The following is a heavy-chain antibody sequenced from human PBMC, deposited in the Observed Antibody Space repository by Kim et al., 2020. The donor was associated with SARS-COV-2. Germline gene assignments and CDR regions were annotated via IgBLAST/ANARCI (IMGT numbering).Heavy chain of an antibody. CDR3: ARVYDDILTGDNYGMDV. V-gene: IGHV3-13*01. D-gene: IGHD3-9*01. CDR1: GFTFSSYD. CDR2: IGTAGDT. Sequence: GGSLRLSCAASGFTFSSYDMHWVRQATGKGLEWVSAIGTAGDTYYPGSVKGRFTISRENAKNSLYLQMNSLRAGDTAVYYCARVYDDILTGDNYGMDVWGQGTTVTVSS. J-gene: IGHJ6*02.